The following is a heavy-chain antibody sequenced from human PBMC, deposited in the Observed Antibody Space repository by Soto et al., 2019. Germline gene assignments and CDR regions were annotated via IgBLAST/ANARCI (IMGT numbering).Heavy chain of an antibody. V-gene: IGHV1-18*01. D-gene: IGHD3-3*01. CDR3: ATSYDSGFDP. CDR1: GYSFSTYA. J-gene: IGHJ5*02. Sequence: QLQLMQSGGEAKNPGASVKVSCEASGYSFSTYAISWLRQAPGQGLEWMGLITPNNGYTNYAQKFQGRLILTTDITSSTADMELTSLRYDDTAMYYCATSYDSGFDPWGQGTLVSVS. CDR2: ITPNNGYT.